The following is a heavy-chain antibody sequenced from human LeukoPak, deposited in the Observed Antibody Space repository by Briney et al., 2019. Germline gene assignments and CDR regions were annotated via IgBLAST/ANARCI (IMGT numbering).Heavy chain of an antibody. V-gene: IGHV1-18*01. J-gene: IGHJ6*02. CDR2: ISAYNGNT. CDR1: GYTFTSYG. CDR3: ARRVEYCSGGSCYPQYYYYGMDV. D-gene: IGHD2-15*01. Sequence: ASVKVSCTASGYTFTSYGISWVRQAPGQGLEWMGWISAYNGNTNYAQKLQGRVTMTTDTSTSTAYMELRSLRSDDTAVYYCARRVEYCSGGSCYPQYYYYGMDVWGQGTTVTVSS.